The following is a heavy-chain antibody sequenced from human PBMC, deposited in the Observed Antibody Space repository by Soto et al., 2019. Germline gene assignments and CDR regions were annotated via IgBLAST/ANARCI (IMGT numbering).Heavy chain of an antibody. CDR3: ARLQCYSPNCVPRDP. CDR1: GGSISDDTYY. CDR2: IYYSGTS. V-gene: IGHV4-39*01. Sequence: QLQLQASGPGLVKPSETLSLTCTVSGGSISDDTYYWGWIRQPPGKGLEWIGSIYYSGTSSYNPPLTSRVPMSVDTSKKQLSLRMLSVTAAATAVYYCARLQCYSPNCVPRDPWGQGTLVSVSS. D-gene: IGHD1-1*01. J-gene: IGHJ5*02.